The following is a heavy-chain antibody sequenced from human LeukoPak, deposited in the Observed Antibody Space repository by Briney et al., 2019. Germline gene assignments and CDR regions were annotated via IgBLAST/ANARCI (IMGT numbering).Heavy chain of an antibody. CDR2: MNSNSGNT. CDR1: GYTFTSYD. Sequence: ASVKVSCKASGYTFTSYDINWVRQATGQGLEWMGWMNSNSGNTGYAQKFQGRVTIIRNTSISTAYMELSSLRSEDTAVYYCARAVPYDIAWGFLIVGAFDIWGQGTMVTVSS. J-gene: IGHJ3*02. CDR3: ARAVPYDIAWGFLIVGAFDI. V-gene: IGHV1-8*03. D-gene: IGHD3-22*01.